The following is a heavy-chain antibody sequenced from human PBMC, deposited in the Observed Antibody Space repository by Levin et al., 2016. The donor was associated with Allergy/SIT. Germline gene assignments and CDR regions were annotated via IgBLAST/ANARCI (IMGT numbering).Heavy chain of an antibody. CDR2: INHSGST. CDR3: ARGRAYYDFWSGTYPPYYYMDV. V-gene: IGHV4-34*01. D-gene: IGHD3-3*01. CDR1: GGSFSGYY. Sequence: SETLSLTCAVYGGSFSGYYWSWIRQPPGKGLEWIGEINHSGSTNYNPSLKSRVTISVDTSKNQFSLKLSSVTAADTAVYYCARGRAYYDFWSGTYPPYYYMDVWGKGTTVTVSS. J-gene: IGHJ6*03.